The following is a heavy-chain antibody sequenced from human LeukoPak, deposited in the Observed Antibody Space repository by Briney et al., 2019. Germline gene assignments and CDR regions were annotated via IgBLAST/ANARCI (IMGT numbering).Heavy chain of an antibody. Sequence: PGGSLRLSCAASGFTFRSYWMHWVRQAPGKGLLWVSRINSDGSTTSYADPVKGRFTISRDNAKNTLYLQMDSLRAEDTAVYYCVRDAYNILTAPYFDYWGQGTLVTVSS. V-gene: IGHV3-74*01. CDR2: INSDGSTT. CDR1: GFTFRSYW. D-gene: IGHD3-9*01. CDR3: VRDAYNILTAPYFDY. J-gene: IGHJ4*02.